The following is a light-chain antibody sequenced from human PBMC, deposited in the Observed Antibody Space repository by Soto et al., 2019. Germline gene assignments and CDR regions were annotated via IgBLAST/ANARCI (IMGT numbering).Light chain of an antibody. V-gene: IGKV1-5*01. Sequence: DIQMTQSPSTLSASVGDRVTITCRASQSISNWLAWYQQRPGKAPKLLLYDASTLESWDPSRFSGSGSGTEFTLTISGLRPDDFATYYCQQYNTYSYTFGQGTKLEIK. CDR2: DAS. CDR1: QSISNW. CDR3: QQYNTYSYT. J-gene: IGKJ2*01.